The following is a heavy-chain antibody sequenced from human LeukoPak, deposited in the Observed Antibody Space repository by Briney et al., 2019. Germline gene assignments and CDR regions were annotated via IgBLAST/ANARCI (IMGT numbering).Heavy chain of an antibody. D-gene: IGHD2-8*01. CDR3: ARSLAYCTNGVCYSDY. CDR1: GYTFTCYY. CDR2: INPNSGGT. V-gene: IGHV1-2*02. J-gene: IGHJ4*02. Sequence: GASVKVSCKASGYTFTCYYMHWVRQAPGQGLGWMGWINPNSGGTNYAQKFQGRVTMTRDTSIGTAYMELSRLRSDDTAVYYCARSLAYCTNGVCYSDYWGQGTLVTVSS.